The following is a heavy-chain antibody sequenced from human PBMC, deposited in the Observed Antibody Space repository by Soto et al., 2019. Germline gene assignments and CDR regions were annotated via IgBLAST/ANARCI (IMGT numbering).Heavy chain of an antibody. Sequence: EVQLVESGGGLVKPGGSLRLSCAASGFTFSSYSMNWVRQAPGKGLEWVSAISSSSSYIYYADSVKGRFTISRDNAKNSRYLQMNSLRAEDTAVYDCARERWYYYYMDVWGKGTTVTVSS. CDR3: ARERWYYYYMDV. CDR2: ISSSSSYI. CDR1: GFTFSSYS. J-gene: IGHJ6*03. V-gene: IGHV3-21*01. D-gene: IGHD3-16*01.